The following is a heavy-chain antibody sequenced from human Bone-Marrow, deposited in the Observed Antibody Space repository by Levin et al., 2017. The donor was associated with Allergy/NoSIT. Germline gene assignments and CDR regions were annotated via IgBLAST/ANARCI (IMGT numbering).Heavy chain of an antibody. CDR3: ARDPAYNYGMDV. CDR2: TYYRSKWFH. CDR1: GDSVSSDTSA. J-gene: IGHJ6*02. Sequence: SETLSLTCVISGDSVSSDTSAWNWIRQSPSRGLEWLGRTYYRSKWFHDYALSVRSRITISSDTSKNQFSLQLNSVTPEDTAVYYCARDPAYNYGMDVWGQGTTVTVSS. V-gene: IGHV6-1*01.